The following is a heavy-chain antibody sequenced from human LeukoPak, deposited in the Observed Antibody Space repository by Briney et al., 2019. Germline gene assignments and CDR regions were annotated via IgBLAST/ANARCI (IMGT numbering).Heavy chain of an antibody. J-gene: IGHJ5*02. V-gene: IGHV4-39*01. CDR3: ARSTPMSIAVVVDTLWGWFDP. CDR1: GGSIRSSYYY. CDR2: IYDSGST. D-gene: IGHD2-15*01. Sequence: KASETLSLTCTVSGGSIRSSYYYWGWIRQPPGKGLEWIGSIYDSGSTYYNPSLKSRVTISVDTSKNQFSLKLNSVTAADTAVYFCARSTPMSIAVVVDTLWGWFDPWGQGTLVTVSS.